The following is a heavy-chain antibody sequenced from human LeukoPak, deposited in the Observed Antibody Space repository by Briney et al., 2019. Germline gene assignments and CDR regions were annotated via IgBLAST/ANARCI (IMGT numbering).Heavy chain of an antibody. J-gene: IGHJ6*02. D-gene: IGHD6-6*01. Sequence: GGSLRLSCAASGFTFSSYGMHWVRQAPGKGLEWVVVISYDGSNKYYADSVKGRFTISRDNSKNTLHLQMNTLRAEDTAVYYCAKARPAIAARVGYYYGLDVWGQGTTVTVSS. V-gene: IGHV3-30*18. CDR3: AKARPAIAARVGYYYGLDV. CDR2: ISYDGSNK. CDR1: GFTFSSYG.